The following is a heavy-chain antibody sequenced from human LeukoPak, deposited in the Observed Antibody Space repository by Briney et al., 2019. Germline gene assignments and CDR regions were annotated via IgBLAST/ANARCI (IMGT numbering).Heavy chain of an antibody. CDR2: IYSGGST. V-gene: IGHV3-66*01. D-gene: IGHD6-19*01. Sequence: PGGSLRLSCAASGFTVSSNYMSWVRQAPGKGLEWVSVIYSGGSTYYADSVKGRFTISRDNSKNTLYLQMNSLRAEDMAVYYCARDRKTGYSSGWGRFTFDYWGQGTLVTVSS. J-gene: IGHJ4*02. CDR1: GFTVSSNY. CDR3: ARDRKTGYSSGWGRFTFDY.